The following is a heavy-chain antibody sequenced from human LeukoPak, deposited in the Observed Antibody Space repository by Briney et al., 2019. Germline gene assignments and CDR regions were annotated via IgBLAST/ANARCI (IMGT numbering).Heavy chain of an antibody. Sequence: PSETLSLTCTVSGGSINSTSYYWGWIRQPPGKGLEWIWSIFYSGNTYYNPSLKSRVTISVDTSKNQFSLKLSSVTAADTAVYYCARRRAGRDHMDVWGQGTTVTVSS. J-gene: IGHJ6*02. CDR1: GGSINSTSYY. V-gene: IGHV4-39*01. D-gene: IGHD3-10*01. CDR2: IFYSGNT. CDR3: ARRRAGRDHMDV.